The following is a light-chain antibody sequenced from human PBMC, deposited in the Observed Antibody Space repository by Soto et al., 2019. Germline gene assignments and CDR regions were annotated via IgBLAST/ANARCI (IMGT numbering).Light chain of an antibody. CDR1: SSDIGYYDS. Sequence: QSVLTQPASVSGSPGQSITISCTGTSSDIGYYDSVSWYQRHPDKAPKLIIYAVYSRPSGVSSRFSGSKSGNTASLTISGLQAEDEADYYCFSRPSSDTQVVFGGGTKVTVL. CDR2: AVY. J-gene: IGLJ2*01. V-gene: IGLV2-14*03. CDR3: FSRPSSDTQVV.